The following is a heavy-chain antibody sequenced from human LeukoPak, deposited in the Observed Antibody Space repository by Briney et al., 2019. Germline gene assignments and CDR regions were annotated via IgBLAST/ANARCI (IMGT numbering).Heavy chain of an antibody. CDR1: GYTLTSYA. J-gene: IGHJ6*02. CDR2: INTNTGNP. CDR3: AREFLSGYYYDSSPYYGMDV. Sequence: ASVKVSCKASGYTLTSYAMNWVRQAPGQGLEWMGWINTNTGNPTYAQGFTGRFVFSLDTSVSTAYLQISSLKAEDTAVYYCAREFLSGYYYDSSPYYGMDVWGQGTTVTVSS. V-gene: IGHV7-4-1*02. D-gene: IGHD3-22*01.